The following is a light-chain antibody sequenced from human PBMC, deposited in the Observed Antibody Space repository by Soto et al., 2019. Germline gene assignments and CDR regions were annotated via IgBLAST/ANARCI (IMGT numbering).Light chain of an antibody. CDR1: QKISSN. CDR2: GAS. V-gene: IGKV3-15*01. J-gene: IGKJ1*01. Sequence: EIVMAQSPATLSVSPGETAILSCRASQKISSNLAWYQQRPGQAPRLLIYGASSRVTGIPARFSGSGSGTDFTLTISSLQSEDFAVYHCQQYFNWWTFGQGTKVDIK. CDR3: QQYFNWWT.